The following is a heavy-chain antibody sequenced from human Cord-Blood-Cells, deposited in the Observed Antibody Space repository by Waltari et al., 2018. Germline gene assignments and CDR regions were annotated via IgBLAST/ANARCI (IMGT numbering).Heavy chain of an antibody. CDR2: IYYSGST. J-gene: IGHJ4*02. D-gene: IGHD2-2*01. CDR1: GGSISRYY. V-gene: IGHV4-59*01. CDR3: ARSVLPAAKIDY. Sequence: QVQLQESGPGLVKPSETLSLTCTVSGGSISRYYWSWIRQPPGKGLEWIGYIYYSGSTNYNPSLKSRVTISVDTSKSQFSLKLSSVTAADTAVYYCARSVLPAAKIDYWGQGTLVTVSS.